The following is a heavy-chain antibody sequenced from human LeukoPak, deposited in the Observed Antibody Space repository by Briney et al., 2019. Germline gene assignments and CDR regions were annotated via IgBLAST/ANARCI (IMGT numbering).Heavy chain of an antibody. CDR3: ATRILTGYSYDAFDI. CDR1: GFTFSDYY. V-gene: IGHV3-11*03. Sequence: GGSLRLSCAASGFTFSDYYMSWIRQAPGKGLEWVSYISSSSSYTNYADSVKGRFTISRDNTKNSLYLQMNSLRAEDTAVYYCATRILTGYSYDAFDIWGQGTMVTVSS. D-gene: IGHD3-9*01. J-gene: IGHJ3*02. CDR2: ISSSSSYT.